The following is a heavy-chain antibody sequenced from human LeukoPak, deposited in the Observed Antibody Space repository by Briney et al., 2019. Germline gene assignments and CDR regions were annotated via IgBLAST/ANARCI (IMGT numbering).Heavy chain of an antibody. CDR2: IYYSGST. CDR1: GGSISSSSYY. J-gene: IGHJ4*02. Sequence: SETLSLTCTVSGGSISSSSYYWGWIRQPPGKGLEWIGSIYYSGSTYYNPSLKSRVTISVDTSKNQFSLKLSSVTAADTAVYYCARDDEARRDYFDYWGQGTLVTVSS. CDR3: ARDDEARRDYFDY. V-gene: IGHV4-39*07.